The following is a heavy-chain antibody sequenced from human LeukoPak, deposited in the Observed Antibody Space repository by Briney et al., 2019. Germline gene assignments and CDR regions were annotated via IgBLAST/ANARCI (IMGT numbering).Heavy chain of an antibody. Sequence: SQTLSLTCTVSGDSVSSGSYFWTWIRQPAGKGLEWIGRIYTSGSTNYNPSLKSRVTISPDTSKNQFSLKLSSVTAADTAVYYCARELAGYGKLDYWGQGILVTVSS. V-gene: IGHV4-61*02. CDR2: IYTSGST. CDR1: GDSVSSGSYF. J-gene: IGHJ4*02. CDR3: ARELAGYGKLDY. D-gene: IGHD5-12*01.